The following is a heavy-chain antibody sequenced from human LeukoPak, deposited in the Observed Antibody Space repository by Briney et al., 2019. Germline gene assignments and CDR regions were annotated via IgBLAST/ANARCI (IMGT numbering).Heavy chain of an antibody. CDR2: ISYDGSNK. D-gene: IGHD3-22*01. V-gene: IGHV3-30-3*01. J-gene: IGHJ1*01. Sequence: TGGSLRLSCAASGFTFSSYAMHWVRQAPGKGLEWVAVISYDGSNKYYADSVKGRFTISRDNSKNTLYLQMNSLRAEDTAVYYCARGYYYDSSGSSEYFQHWGQGTLVTVSS. CDR3: ARGYYYDSSGSSEYFQH. CDR1: GFTFSSYA.